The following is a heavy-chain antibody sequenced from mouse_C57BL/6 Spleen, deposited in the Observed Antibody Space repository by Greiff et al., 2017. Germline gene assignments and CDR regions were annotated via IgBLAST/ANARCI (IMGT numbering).Heavy chain of an antibody. Sequence: EVKLMESGGGLVKPGGSLKLSCAASGFTFSSYAMSWVRQTPEKRLEWVATISDGGSYTYYPDNVKGRFTISRDNAKNNLYLQMSHLKSEDTAMYYCARGGGGTTVVAHFDYWGQGTTLTVSS. CDR2: ISDGGSYT. D-gene: IGHD1-1*01. CDR1: GFTFSSYA. CDR3: ARGGGGTTVVAHFDY. J-gene: IGHJ2*01. V-gene: IGHV5-4*03.